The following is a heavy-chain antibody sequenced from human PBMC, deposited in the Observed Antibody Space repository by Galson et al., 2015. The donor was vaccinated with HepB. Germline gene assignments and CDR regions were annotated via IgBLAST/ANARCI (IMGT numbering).Heavy chain of an antibody. J-gene: IGHJ4*02. CDR3: AKDGDIAAAGYYFDY. CDR1: GFTFSGYGIFSGYG. CDR2: ISYDGRDK. Sequence: SLRLSCAASGFTFSGYGIFSGYGMHWVRQAPGKGLEWVAVISYDGRDKHYVDSVKGRFTISRDNSKNTLYLQMNSLRAEDTAVYYCAKDGDIAAAGYYFDYWGQGTLVTVSS. D-gene: IGHD6-13*01. V-gene: IGHV3-30*18.